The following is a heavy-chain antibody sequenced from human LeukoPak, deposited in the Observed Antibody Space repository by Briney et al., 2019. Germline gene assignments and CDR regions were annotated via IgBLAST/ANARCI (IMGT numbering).Heavy chain of an antibody. Sequence: SETLSLTCAVYAGSFSGYYWNWIRQPPGKGLEWIGEINHSGSTHYNPSLKSRVTISVDTSKNQFSPKLSSVTAADTAVYYCARGEGPDYYDSSGYYQLWGQGTLVTVSS. V-gene: IGHV4-34*01. CDR3: ARGEGPDYYDSSGYYQL. J-gene: IGHJ1*01. CDR1: AGSFSGYY. CDR2: INHSGST. D-gene: IGHD3-22*01.